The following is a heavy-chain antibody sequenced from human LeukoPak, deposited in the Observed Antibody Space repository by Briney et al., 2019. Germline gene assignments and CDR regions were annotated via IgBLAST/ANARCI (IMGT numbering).Heavy chain of an antibody. CDR3: ARALDDYDFWSGPFDY. V-gene: IGHV1-18*01. Sequence: ASVKVSCKASGYTFTNYGISWVRQAPGQGLEWMGWISAYNGNTNYAQNLQGRVTMTTDTSTSTAYMELRSLRSDDTAVYYCARALDDYDFWSGPFDYWGRGTLVTVSS. J-gene: IGHJ4*02. CDR2: ISAYNGNT. D-gene: IGHD3-3*01. CDR1: GYTFTNYG.